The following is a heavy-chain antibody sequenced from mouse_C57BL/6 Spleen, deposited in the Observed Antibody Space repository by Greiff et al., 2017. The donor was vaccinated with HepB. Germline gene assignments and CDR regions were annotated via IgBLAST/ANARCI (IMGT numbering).Heavy chain of an antibody. CDR2: IWTGGGT. D-gene: IGHD2-3*01. CDR3: ARTYDGLGGAMDY. V-gene: IGHV2-9-1*01. J-gene: IGHJ4*01. Sequence: VQRVESGPGLVAPSQSLSITCTVSGFSLTSYAISWVRQPPGKGLEWLGVIWTGGGTNYNSALKSRLSISKDNSKSQVFLKMNSLQTDDTARYYCARTYDGLGGAMDYWGQGTSVTVSS. CDR1: GFSLTSYA.